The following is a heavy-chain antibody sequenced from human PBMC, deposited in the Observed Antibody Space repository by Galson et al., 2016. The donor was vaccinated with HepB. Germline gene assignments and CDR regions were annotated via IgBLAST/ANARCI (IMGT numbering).Heavy chain of an antibody. CDR2: IWFDGSNK. J-gene: IGHJ1*01. CDR1: GFTFSSYG. Sequence: SLRLSCAASGFTFSSYGIHWVRQAPGKGLEWVAIIWFDGSNKYYVDSVKGRFTISRDNAKNSLFLQMNSLRDEDTAIYFCAGGDGGDLRHWGQGTLVTVSS. V-gene: IGHV3-33*01. CDR3: AGGDGGDLRH. D-gene: IGHD4-17*01.